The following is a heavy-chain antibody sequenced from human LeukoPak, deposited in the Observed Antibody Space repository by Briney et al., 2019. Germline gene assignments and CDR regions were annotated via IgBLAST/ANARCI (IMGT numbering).Heavy chain of an antibody. CDR2: IYWDDDK. D-gene: IGHD6-13*01. CDR1: GFSLSPSGVG. CDR3: ALSARDPGAAAGTFDY. Sequence: SGPTLVKPTQTLTLTCTFAGFSLSPSGVGVGCIRQPPGKALEWLALIYWDDDKRYSPSLKSRLTITKDTSKNQVVLTMTNMDPVDTATYYCALSARDPGAAAGTFDYWGQGTLVTVSS. J-gene: IGHJ4*02. V-gene: IGHV2-5*02.